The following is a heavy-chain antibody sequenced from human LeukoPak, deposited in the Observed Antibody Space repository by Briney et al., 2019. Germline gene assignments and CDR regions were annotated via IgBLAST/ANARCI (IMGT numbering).Heavy chain of an antibody. V-gene: IGHV3-11*01. Sequence: GGSLRLSCAASGFIFRSYGMSWIRQAPGKGLEWVSYISSSGSTIYYADSVKGRFTISRDNAKNSLYLQMNSLRAEDTAVYYCARAIRRRNYYYYYGMDVWGQGTTVTVSS. D-gene: IGHD4-17*01. CDR2: ISSSGSTI. CDR3: ARAIRRRNYYYYYGMDV. J-gene: IGHJ6*02. CDR1: GFIFRSYG.